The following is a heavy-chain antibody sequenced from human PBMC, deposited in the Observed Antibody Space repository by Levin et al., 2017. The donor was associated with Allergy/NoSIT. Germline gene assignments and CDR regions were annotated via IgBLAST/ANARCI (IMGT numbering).Heavy chain of an antibody. CDR2: INPNSGGT. Sequence: ASVKVSCKASGYTFTGYYMHWVRQAPGQGLEWMGWINPNSGGTNYAQKFQGRVTMTRDTSISTAYMELSRLRSDDTAVYYCAREKRHSSGWFDFDYWGQGTLVTVSS. CDR3: AREKRHSSGWFDFDY. V-gene: IGHV1-2*02. CDR1: GYTFTGYY. D-gene: IGHD6-19*01. J-gene: IGHJ4*02.